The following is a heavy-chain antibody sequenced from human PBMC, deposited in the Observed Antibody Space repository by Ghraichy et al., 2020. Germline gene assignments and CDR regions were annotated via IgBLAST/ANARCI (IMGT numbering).Heavy chain of an antibody. V-gene: IGHV3-7*01. Sequence: LSLTCAASGFTFSSYWMSWVRQAPGKGLEWVANIKQDGSEKYYVDSVNGRFTISRDNAKNSLYLQMNSLRAEDTAVYYCARGRYIVGATTAYYFDYWGQGTLVTVSS. CDR3: ARGRYIVGATTAYYFDY. D-gene: IGHD1-26*01. CDR1: GFTFSSYW. J-gene: IGHJ4*02. CDR2: IKQDGSEK.